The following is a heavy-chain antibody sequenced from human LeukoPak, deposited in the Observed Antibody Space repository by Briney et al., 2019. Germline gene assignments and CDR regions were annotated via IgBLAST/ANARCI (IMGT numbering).Heavy chain of an antibody. CDR1: GFTFSSYA. CDR3: ARGRKLLWFGEFLY. J-gene: IGHJ4*02. Sequence: GGSLRLSCAASGFTFSSYAMHWVRQAPGKGLEYVSAISSNGGSTYYANSVKGRFTTSRDNSKNTLYLQMGSLRAEDMAVYYCARGRKLLWFGEFLYWGQGTLVTVSS. CDR2: ISSNGGST. V-gene: IGHV3-64*01. D-gene: IGHD3-10*01.